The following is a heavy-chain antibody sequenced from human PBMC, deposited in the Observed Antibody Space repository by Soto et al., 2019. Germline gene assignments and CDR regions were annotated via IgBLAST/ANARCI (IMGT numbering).Heavy chain of an antibody. CDR3: ARAEVDY. CDR1: GFTFGNYW. Sequence: QPGGSLRLSCAASGFTFGNYWMYWVRQAPGKGPEWVSRMTSDGRTIQYADSVKGRFTVSRDNAKNTMYLQMDSLRAEDTAVYYCARAEVDYWGPGTLVTVSS. J-gene: IGHJ4*02. CDR2: MTSDGRTI. V-gene: IGHV3-74*01.